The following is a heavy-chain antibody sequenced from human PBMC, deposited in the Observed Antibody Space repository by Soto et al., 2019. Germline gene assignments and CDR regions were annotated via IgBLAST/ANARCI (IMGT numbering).Heavy chain of an antibody. D-gene: IGHD5-18*01. J-gene: IGHJ5*02. CDR2: INPNSGGT. V-gene: IGHV1-2*02. Sequence: ASVKVSCKASGYTFTDYYMHWVRQAPGQGLEWMGWINPNSGGTNYAQKFQGRVTMTRDTSISTAYMELSRLRSDDTAVYYCARKRVGYSSGFDPWGQGTLVTVSS. CDR3: ARKRVGYSSGFDP. CDR1: GYTFTDYY.